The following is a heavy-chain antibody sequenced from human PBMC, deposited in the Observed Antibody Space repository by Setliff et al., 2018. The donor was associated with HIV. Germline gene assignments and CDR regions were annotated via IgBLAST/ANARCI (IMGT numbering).Heavy chain of an antibody. CDR1: GYSISSDYY. D-gene: IGHD6-19*01. CDR3: ARGAIAVAGISYYYYGMDV. V-gene: IGHV4-38-2*02. J-gene: IGHJ6*02. Sequence: SETLSLTCTVSGYSISSDYYWGWIRQPPGKGLEWTGSIYHTGRTYSNRSLESRLTISIDPSKNQFSLKLSSVTAADTAVYYCARGAIAVAGISYYYYGMDVWGQGTTVTVSS. CDR2: IYHTGRT.